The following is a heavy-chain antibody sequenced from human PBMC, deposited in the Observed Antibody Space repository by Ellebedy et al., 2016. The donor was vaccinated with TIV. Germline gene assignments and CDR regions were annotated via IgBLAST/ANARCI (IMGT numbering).Heavy chain of an antibody. Sequence: SETLSLXXIVSGDSITSGDYYWAWIRQPPGKGLEWIGSVYYSGTTYYSPSLKSRVTISVDTSKNQFTLKLSSVTAADTAVYYCARVAASTTNYFDHWGQGTRVTVSS. V-gene: IGHV4-39*06. J-gene: IGHJ4*02. CDR1: GDSITSGDYY. D-gene: IGHD1-26*01. CDR2: VYYSGTT. CDR3: ARVAASTTNYFDH.